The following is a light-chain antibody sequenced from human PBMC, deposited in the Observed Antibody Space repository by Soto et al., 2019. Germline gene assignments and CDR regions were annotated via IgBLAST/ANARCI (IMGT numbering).Light chain of an antibody. Sequence: EIVLTQSPGTLSLSPGERATLSCRASQSLAGKYLAWYQQKPGQAPRLLISGASSRATGIPDRFSGSGSGTDFTLTITRLEPEDFAVYYCQQYVTSPPFGPGTKVHIK. J-gene: IGKJ3*01. CDR3: QQYVTSPP. CDR1: QSLAGKY. CDR2: GAS. V-gene: IGKV3-20*01.